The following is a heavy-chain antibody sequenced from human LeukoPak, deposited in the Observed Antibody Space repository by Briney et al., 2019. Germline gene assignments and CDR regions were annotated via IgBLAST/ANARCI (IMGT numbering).Heavy chain of an antibody. J-gene: IGHJ4*02. D-gene: IGHD5-24*01. CDR3: AKDDRWLQYND. CDR2: IRGNGITT. V-gene: IGHV3-23*01. CDR1: GFTLSTHG. Sequence: PGGSLRLSCSASGFTLSTHGMNWVRQAPGRGLEWVSGIRGNGITTYYADSVKGRFTISRDNSKNTVYLQMNSLRAEDTAIYYCAKDDRWLQYNDWGQGTLVTVSS.